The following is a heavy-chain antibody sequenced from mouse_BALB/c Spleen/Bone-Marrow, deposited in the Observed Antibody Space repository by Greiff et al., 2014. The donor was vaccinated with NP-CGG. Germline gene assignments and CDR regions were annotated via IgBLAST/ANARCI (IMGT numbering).Heavy chain of an antibody. CDR2: IYPGSGNT. J-gene: IGHJ2*01. V-gene: IGHV1-84*02. CDR1: GCTFTDYY. Sequence: QVQLQQSGPELVKPGASVKISCKASGCTFTDYYINWVKQKPGQGLEWIGWIYPGSGNTKYNEKFKGKATMTVDTSASTAYMQLSSLTSEDTAVYFCARENYGSSYDFDYWGQGTTLTVSS. CDR3: ARENYGSSYDFDY. D-gene: IGHD1-1*01.